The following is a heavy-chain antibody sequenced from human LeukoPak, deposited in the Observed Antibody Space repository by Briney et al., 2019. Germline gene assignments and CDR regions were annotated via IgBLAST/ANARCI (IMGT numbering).Heavy chain of an antibody. V-gene: IGHV4-31*03. Sequence: SETLSRNCTVSGASFNSDDQYWNGIGQSPGKGLEWIGSIDASGMVYNNPARESRVTMTTDTTKNQVSRKLNSVTAADTAVYFCLRGLDSTTLGSWGQGILVPVSS. CDR1: GASFNSDDQY. D-gene: IGHD1-1*01. J-gene: IGHJ4*02. CDR3: LRGLDSTTLGS. CDR2: IDASGMV.